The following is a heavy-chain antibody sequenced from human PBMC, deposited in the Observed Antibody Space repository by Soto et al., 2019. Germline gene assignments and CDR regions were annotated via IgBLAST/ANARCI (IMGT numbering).Heavy chain of an antibody. D-gene: IGHD1-26*01. Sequence: SVKVSCKASGGTFSSYAISWVRQAPGQGLEWMGGIIPIFGTANYAQKFQGRVTITADESTSTAYMELSSLRSEDTAVYYCASTWELPNYFAYWGQGTLVTVSS. CDR1: GGTFSSYA. J-gene: IGHJ4*02. CDR3: ASTWELPNYFAY. V-gene: IGHV1-69*13. CDR2: IIPIFGTA.